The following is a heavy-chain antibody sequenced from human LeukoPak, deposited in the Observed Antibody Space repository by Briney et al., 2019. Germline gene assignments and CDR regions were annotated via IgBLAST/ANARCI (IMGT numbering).Heavy chain of an antibody. CDR3: ARGGASAAARRFDP. D-gene: IGHD6-13*01. CDR1: GYTFTSYD. J-gene: IGHJ5*02. Sequence: ASVKVSCKASGYTFTSYDINWVRQASGQGLEWMGWMNPNSGNTGYAQKLKGRVTITSSTSTSTVFMELGSLTSEDTAVYYCARGGASAAARRFDPWGQGTLVTVSS. CDR2: MNPNSGNT. V-gene: IGHV1-8*01.